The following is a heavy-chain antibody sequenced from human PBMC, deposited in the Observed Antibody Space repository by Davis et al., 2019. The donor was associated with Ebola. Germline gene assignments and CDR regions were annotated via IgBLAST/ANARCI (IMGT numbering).Heavy chain of an antibody. J-gene: IGHJ4*02. V-gene: IGHV1-46*01. CDR1: GYTFTGNY. CDR2: INPSGGST. D-gene: IGHD3-10*01. CDR3: ARGAGGFGPDDY. Sequence: ASVKVSCKASGYTFTGNYIQWVRQAPGQGLEWMGIINPSGGSTSYAQKFQDRVTVTSDTSTSTAYMELRSLMSDDTAVYYCARGAGGFGPDDYWGQGTLVTVSS.